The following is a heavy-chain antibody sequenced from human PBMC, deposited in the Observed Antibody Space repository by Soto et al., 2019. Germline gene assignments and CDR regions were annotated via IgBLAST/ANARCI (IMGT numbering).Heavy chain of an antibody. D-gene: IGHD3-10*01. J-gene: IGHJ6*03. CDR1: GFTFSSYS. CDR2: ISSSSNFI. Sequence: EVQLVESGGGLVQPGGSLRLSCAASGFTFSSYSMNWVRQAPGKGLEWVSSISSSSNFISYGDSVKGRFTISRDNAKNSLYLQMSSLRAEDTAVYYCARDRDYYYYYMDVWGKGTTVTVSS. V-gene: IGHV3-21*01. CDR3: ARDRDYYYYYMDV.